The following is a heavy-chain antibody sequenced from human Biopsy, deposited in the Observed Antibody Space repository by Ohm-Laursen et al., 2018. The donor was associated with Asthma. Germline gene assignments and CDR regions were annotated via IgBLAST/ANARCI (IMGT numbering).Heavy chain of an antibody. CDR1: GFSFSNFA. J-gene: IGHJ3*02. CDR2: ISKDASTQ. Sequence: SLKLSCSASGFSFSNFAIHWVRQAPGKGLEWVGVISKDASTQDYADSVKGRFTMARDNSKNTLDLQMNSLREEDTAVYYCVRDGTDDAFDIWGQGTVVSVSS. CDR3: VRDGTDDAFDI. D-gene: IGHD1-1*01. V-gene: IGHV3-30*01.